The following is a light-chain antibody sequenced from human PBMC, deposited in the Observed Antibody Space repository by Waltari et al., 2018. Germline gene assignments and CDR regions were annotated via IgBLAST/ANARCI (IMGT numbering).Light chain of an antibody. Sequence: QLVLTQSPSASAPLGASVKLTCTLTSAPISYAIAWQQQQPEKGPRYLMKLNSDGSHSKGDGIPDRFSGSSSGAERYLTISSLQSEDEADYYCQTWGTGIRVFGGGTKLTVL. CDR3: QTWGTGIRV. V-gene: IGLV4-69*01. CDR2: LNSDGSH. J-gene: IGLJ3*02. CDR1: SAPISYA.